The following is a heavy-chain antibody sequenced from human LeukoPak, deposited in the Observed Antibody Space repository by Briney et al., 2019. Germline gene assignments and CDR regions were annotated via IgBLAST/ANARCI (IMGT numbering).Heavy chain of an antibody. CDR1: GGSFSGYY. J-gene: IGHJ4*02. CDR3: ARDLPTAMVDY. CDR2: INHSGST. Sequence: SETLSLTCAVYGGSFSGYYWSWIRQPPGKGLEWIGEINHSGSTNYNPSLKSRVTISVDTSKNQFSLKLSSVTAADTAVYYCARDLPTAMVDYWGQGTLVTVSS. D-gene: IGHD5-18*01. V-gene: IGHV4-34*01.